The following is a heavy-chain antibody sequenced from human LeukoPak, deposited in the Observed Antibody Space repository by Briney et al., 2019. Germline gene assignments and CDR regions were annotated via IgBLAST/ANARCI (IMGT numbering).Heavy chain of an antibody. J-gene: IGHJ4*02. CDR1: GFTFGNYA. CDR3: TSPDFWSGYSDY. D-gene: IGHD3-3*01. V-gene: IGHV3-49*04. CDR2: IRSKAYGGTP. Sequence: PGRSLRLSCTGSGFTFGNYAMSWVRQAPGKGLEWVRFIRSKAYGGTPDYAASVKGRFTVSRDDSKSIVYLQMNSLKTEDTAIYYCTSPDFWSGYSDYWGQGTLVTVST.